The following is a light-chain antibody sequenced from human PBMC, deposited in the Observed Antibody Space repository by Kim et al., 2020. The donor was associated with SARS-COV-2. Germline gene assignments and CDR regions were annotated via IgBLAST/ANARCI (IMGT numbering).Light chain of an antibody. J-gene: IGKJ2*01. CDR1: QSGLKSSNNKNY. CDR2: WAS. Sequence: ATINCKASQSGLKSSNNKNYLAWYQQKPRQPPKLLIYWASTRESGVPERFSGSGSGTDFTLTISSLQAEDVAVYYCQQYSGSPPYTFGQGTKLEI. CDR3: QQYSGSPPYT. V-gene: IGKV4-1*01.